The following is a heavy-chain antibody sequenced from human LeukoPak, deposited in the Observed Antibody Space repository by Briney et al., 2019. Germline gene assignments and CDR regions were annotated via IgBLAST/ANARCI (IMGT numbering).Heavy chain of an antibody. CDR1: GGSISSGGYY. V-gene: IGHV4-31*03. CDR2: IYYSGST. CDR3: AREDPQTTVPEGMDV. Sequence: SQTLSLTCTVSGGSISSGGYYWSWIRQHPGKGLEWIGYIYYSGSTYYNPSLKSRVTISVDTSKNQFSLKLSSVTAADTAVYYCAREDPQTTVPEGMDVWGQGTTVTVSS. J-gene: IGHJ6*02. D-gene: IGHD4-17*01.